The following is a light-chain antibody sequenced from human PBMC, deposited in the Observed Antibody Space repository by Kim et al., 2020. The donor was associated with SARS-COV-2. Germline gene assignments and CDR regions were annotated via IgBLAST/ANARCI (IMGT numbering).Light chain of an antibody. CDR2: RNN. V-gene: IGLV1-47*01. Sequence: GHRVTTSSSRSSSNIGTNYVYWYQQIPATPPKVLIYRNNQRPSGVPARFSAAKSGTSASLAISGLRSEDEADYYCAAWDDSLIGVVFGGGTQLTVL. J-gene: IGLJ2*01. CDR3: AAWDDSLIGVV. CDR1: SSNIGTNY.